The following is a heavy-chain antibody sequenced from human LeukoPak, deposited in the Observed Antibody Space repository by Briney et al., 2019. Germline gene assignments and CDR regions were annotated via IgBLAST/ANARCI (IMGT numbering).Heavy chain of an antibody. J-gene: IGHJ6*02. D-gene: IGHD5-12*01. CDR2: ISHTGIT. Sequence: PSETLSLTCTVSGGSFNGFYWTWICQPPGKGPEWIGEISHTGITNYNPSLKSRVSISLDTSKNQLSLSLSSVTAADTAVYYCARGLSRDVVLVLGVTTRTNYYGLDVWGQGTTVTVSS. V-gene: IGHV4-34*01. CDR1: GGSFNGFY. CDR3: ARGLSRDVVLVLGVTTRTNYYGLDV.